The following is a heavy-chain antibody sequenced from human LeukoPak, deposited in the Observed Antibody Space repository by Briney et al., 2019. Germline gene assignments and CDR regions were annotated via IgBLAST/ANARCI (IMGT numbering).Heavy chain of an antibody. Sequence: PGGSLRLSCAASGFTVSANYISWVHQAPGKGPEWVSVIYYSGNTYYADSVKGRFTISADNSKNTLYLQMNSLRAEDTAVYYCARGILEYSGYDYWGQGTLVTVSS. CDR2: IYYSGNT. J-gene: IGHJ4*02. CDR1: GFTVSANY. CDR3: ARGILEYSGYDY. D-gene: IGHD5-12*01. V-gene: IGHV3-66*01.